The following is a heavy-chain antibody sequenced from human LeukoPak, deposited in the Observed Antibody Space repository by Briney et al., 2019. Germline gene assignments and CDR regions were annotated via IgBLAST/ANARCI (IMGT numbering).Heavy chain of an antibody. CDR3: ARQDTLTHYYVMDV. CDR2: IYYSGNT. CDR1: GGSISSRDNY. Sequence: AETLSLTCTVSGGSISSRDNYWGWFRQPPGKGLEWIGSIYYSGNTYYNPSLESRVTISVDTSKNQFSLKVSSATAADTAVYYCARQDTLTHYYVMDVWGQGTTVTVSS. J-gene: IGHJ6*02. D-gene: IGHD3-9*01. V-gene: IGHV4-39*01.